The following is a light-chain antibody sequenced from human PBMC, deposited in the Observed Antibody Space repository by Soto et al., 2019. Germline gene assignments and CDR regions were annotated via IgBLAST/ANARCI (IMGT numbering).Light chain of an antibody. CDR1: QYVSNK. J-gene: IGKJ5*01. CDR3: KQYKEWTPLP. V-gene: IGKV3-15*01. Sequence: ELVMTHSPATQSVSPGETATLSCRASQYVSNKVAWYQQKPGQAPRLLILGASTRATGVPARFSGSGSGTEFTLSISSLQSEDFAVYYCKQYKEWTPLPFGQGTRLEI. CDR2: GAS.